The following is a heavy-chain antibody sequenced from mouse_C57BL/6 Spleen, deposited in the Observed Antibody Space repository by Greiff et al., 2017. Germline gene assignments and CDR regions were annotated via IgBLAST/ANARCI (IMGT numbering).Heavy chain of an antibody. J-gene: IGHJ2*01. V-gene: IGHV1-52*01. CDR3: ERLLYPDYFDY. CDR2: IDPSDSET. Sequence: QVQLQQPGAELVRPGSSVKLSCKASGYTFTSYWMHWVKQRPIQGLEWIGNIDPSDSETHYNQKFKDKATLTVDKSSSTAYMQLSSLTSEDSAVYYCERLLYPDYFDYWCQGTTLTVSS. D-gene: IGHD2-12*01. CDR1: GYTFTSYW.